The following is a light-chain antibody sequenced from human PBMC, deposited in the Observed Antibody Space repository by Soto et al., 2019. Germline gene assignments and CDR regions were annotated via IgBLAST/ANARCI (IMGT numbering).Light chain of an antibody. J-gene: IGKJ1*01. V-gene: IGKV3-15*01. CDR2: GAS. Sequence: DIVLTQSPATLSVSPGERATLSCRASRTVSNSYLAWYQQKPGQAPRLLIYGASTRAAGIPPRFSGGGSGTEFTLTISSLQSEDFAVYYCQQYSNWPRTFGRGTKVEIK. CDR1: RTVSNSY. CDR3: QQYSNWPRT.